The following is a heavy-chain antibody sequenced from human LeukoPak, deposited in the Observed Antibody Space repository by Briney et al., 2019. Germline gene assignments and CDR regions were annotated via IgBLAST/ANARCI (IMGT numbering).Heavy chain of an antibody. D-gene: IGHD1-14*01. V-gene: IGHV3-48*01. CDR3: ARDTTYAFDT. Sequence: VGSLRLSCAASGFTFSSYSMNWVRQAPGRGLEWISYIGISSGNTKYADSMQGRFTISGDKAKNSVYLQMNSLRVEDTAVYYCARDTTYAFDTWGQGTLVTVSS. CDR2: IGISSGNT. CDR1: GFTFSSYS. J-gene: IGHJ4*02.